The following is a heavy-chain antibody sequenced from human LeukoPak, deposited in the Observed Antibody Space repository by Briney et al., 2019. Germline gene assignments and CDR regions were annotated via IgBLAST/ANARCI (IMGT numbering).Heavy chain of an antibody. CDR2: IFVGSGNT. CDR1: GFTFTSSA. V-gene: IGHV1-58*01. Sequence: SVKVSCKASGFTFTSSAVQWVRQARGQRLEWIGWIFVGSGNTNYAQKFQERVTITRDMSTSTAYMELCSLRSEDTAVYYCAAPPGAAAGTNYYYGMDVWGQGTTVTVSS. J-gene: IGHJ6*02. CDR3: AAPPGAAAGTNYYYGMDV. D-gene: IGHD6-13*01.